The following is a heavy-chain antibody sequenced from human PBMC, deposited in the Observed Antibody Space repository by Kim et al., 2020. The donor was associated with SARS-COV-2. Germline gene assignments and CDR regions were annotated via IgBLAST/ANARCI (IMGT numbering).Heavy chain of an antibody. D-gene: IGHD2-2*01. V-gene: IGHV3-21*01. CDR3: ARNLVPTTKTYGMDV. CDR1: GFTFSTYS. CDR2: ISSTSAYI. J-gene: IGHJ6*02. Sequence: GGSLRVSCAASGFTFSTYSMNWVRQAPGKGLEWVSSISSTSAYIYYADSVKGRFTISRDNAKDSLYLQMNSLRAEDTAVYYCARNLVPTTKTYGMDVWGQGTTVTVSS.